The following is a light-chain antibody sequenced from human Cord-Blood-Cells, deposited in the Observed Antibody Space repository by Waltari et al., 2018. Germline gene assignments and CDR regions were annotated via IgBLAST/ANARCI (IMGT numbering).Light chain of an antibody. CDR2: DVS. Sequence: QSALTQPRSVSGSPGPSVTISCTVTSSDVCGYTFVSWYQPHPGKAPKLMFYDVSKRPSGVPDRFSGAKSGNTASLTISGLQAEDEADYYCCSYAGSYTFVFGGGTKLTVL. CDR3: CSYAGSYTFV. J-gene: IGLJ2*01. CDR1: SSDVCGYTF. V-gene: IGLV2-11*01.